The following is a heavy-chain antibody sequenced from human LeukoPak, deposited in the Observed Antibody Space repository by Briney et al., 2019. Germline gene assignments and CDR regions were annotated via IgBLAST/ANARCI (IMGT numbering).Heavy chain of an antibody. CDR3: ARWAAARYYGMDV. J-gene: IGHJ6*02. CDR1: GGSISSYY. Sequence: SETLSLTCTVSGGSISSYYWSWIRQPPGKGLEWIGYIYYSGSTNYNPSLKSRVTISVDTSKNQFSLKLSSVTAADTAVYYCARWAAARYYGMDVWGQGTTVTVSS. V-gene: IGHV4-59*01. D-gene: IGHD6-13*01. CDR2: IYYSGST.